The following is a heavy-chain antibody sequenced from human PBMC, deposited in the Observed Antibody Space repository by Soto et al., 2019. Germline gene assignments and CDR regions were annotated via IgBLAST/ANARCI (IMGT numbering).Heavy chain of an antibody. CDR3: AKGRNHYHSSGYYSFPLDV. D-gene: IGHD3-22*01. CDR2: ISGSGGST. V-gene: IGHV3-23*01. CDR1: GFTFSSYP. J-gene: IGHJ6*02. Sequence: QPGGSLRLSCAGSGFTFSSYPMSWVRQAPGKGLECVSRISGSGGSTYYADSVKGRFTISRDNSKNTLYLQMDSLRVEDTAVYYCAKGRNHYHSSGYYSFPLDVWGPGTTVTVSS.